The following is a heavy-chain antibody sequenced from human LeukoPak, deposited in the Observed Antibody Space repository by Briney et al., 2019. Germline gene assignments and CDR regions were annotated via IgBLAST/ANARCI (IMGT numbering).Heavy chain of an antibody. J-gene: IGHJ3*02. CDR1: GGSFSGYY. V-gene: IGHV4-34*01. D-gene: IGHD3-22*01. CDR3: ATLRPYYYDSSGYYRGAFDI. Sequence: SETLSLTCAVYGGSFSGYYWSWIRQPPGKGLEWIGEINHSGSTNYNPSLKSRVTISVDTSKNQFSLKLSSVTAADTAVYYCATLRPYYYDSSGYYRGAFDIWGQGTMVTVSS. CDR2: INHSGST.